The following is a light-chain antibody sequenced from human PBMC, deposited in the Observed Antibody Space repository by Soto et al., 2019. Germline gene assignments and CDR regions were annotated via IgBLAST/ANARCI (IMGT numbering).Light chain of an antibody. CDR3: QQYGISPPYT. J-gene: IGKJ2*01. CDR2: ETS. CDR1: QSVSSSY. V-gene: IGKV3-20*01. Sequence: EIVLTQSPGTLSLSPGERATLSCRATQSVSSSYIAWYQQKPGQAPRLLIYETSSRATGIPDRFSGSGSGTDFTLNISRLEPEDFAVYYCQQYGISPPYTFGQGTKLEIK.